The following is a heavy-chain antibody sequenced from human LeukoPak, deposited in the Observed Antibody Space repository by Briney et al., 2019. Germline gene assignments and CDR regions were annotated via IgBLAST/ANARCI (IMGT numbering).Heavy chain of an antibody. D-gene: IGHD3-22*01. CDR2: IDETWNT. J-gene: IGHJ3*01. CDR1: GGSISGYH. V-gene: IGHV4-59*08. CDR3: ARLDRPGGRTGDVFDV. Sequence: SETLSLTCTVSGGSISGYHWSWIRQSPGKGLEWIGYIDETWNTNYSPSPKSRVTMSLDMSKNQFSLEMNSVTAVDTAMFYCARLDRPGGRTGDVFDVWGQGTMVTVSS.